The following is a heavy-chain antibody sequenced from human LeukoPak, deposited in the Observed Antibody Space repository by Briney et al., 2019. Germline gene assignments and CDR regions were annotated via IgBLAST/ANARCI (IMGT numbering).Heavy chain of an antibody. Sequence: GASVKVSCKASGGTFSSYAISWVRQAPGQGLEWMGRIIPILGIANYAQKFQGRVTITADESTSTAYMELSSLRSEDTAVYYCASTRLPGPLDAFDIWGQGTMVTVSS. J-gene: IGHJ3*02. CDR2: IIPILGIA. D-gene: IGHD2-21*01. CDR1: GGTFSSYA. CDR3: ASTRLPGPLDAFDI. V-gene: IGHV1-69*04.